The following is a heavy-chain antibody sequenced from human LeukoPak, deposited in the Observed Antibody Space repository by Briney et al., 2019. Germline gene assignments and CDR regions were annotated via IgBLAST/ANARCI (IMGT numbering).Heavy chain of an antibody. CDR3: ARVPKYFDL. CDR2: INHSRST. Sequence: SETLSLTSAVYGGSFSGFYWTWIRQPPGKGLEWIGQINHSRSTHYNPSLKSRVTISVDTSKNQFSLKLSSVTAADTAVYYCARVPKYFDLWGRGTLVTVSS. J-gene: IGHJ2*01. CDR1: GGSFSGFY. V-gene: IGHV4-34*01.